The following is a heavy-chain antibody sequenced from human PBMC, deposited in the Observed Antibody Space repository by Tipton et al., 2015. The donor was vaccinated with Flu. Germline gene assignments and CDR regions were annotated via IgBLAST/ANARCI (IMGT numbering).Heavy chain of an antibody. D-gene: IGHD3-16*01. Sequence: TLSLTCSVSGHSINSGYYWGWIRQPPGKGLEWIGTVSYSGTAYYNPSLQSRLTISLDTSKNHFSLKLKSATATDTAVYYCASRGTEDSFPIDHWGQGTLVTVSS. J-gene: IGHJ4*02. CDR1: GHSINSGYY. CDR2: VSYSGTA. CDR3: ASRGTEDSFPIDH. V-gene: IGHV4-38-2*02.